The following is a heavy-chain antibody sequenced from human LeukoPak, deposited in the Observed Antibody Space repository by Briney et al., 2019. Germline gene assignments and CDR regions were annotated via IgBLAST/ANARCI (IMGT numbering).Heavy chain of an antibody. Sequence: GGSLILSCAASGFTSSSYEMNWVRRAPGRGLEWVSYISSSGSAIYYADSVKGRFTVSRDNAKNSLYLQMNSLRAEDTALYYCARKEYWGQGILVTVSS. CDR3: ARKEY. CDR2: ISSSGSAI. J-gene: IGHJ4*02. V-gene: IGHV3-48*03. CDR1: GFTSSSYE.